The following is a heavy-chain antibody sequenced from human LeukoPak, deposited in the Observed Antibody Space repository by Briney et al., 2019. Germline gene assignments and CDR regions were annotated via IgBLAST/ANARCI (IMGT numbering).Heavy chain of an antibody. V-gene: IGHV4-59*12. D-gene: IGHD5-18*01. CDR1: GGSISSYY. J-gene: IGHJ6*03. Sequence: SETLSLTCTVSGGSISSYYWSWIRQAPGKGLEWIGYIYYDGSTNYNPSLRGRVTISVDTPKNQFSLKLSSVTAAETAVYYCAREGRYRYGYNEYHLYMDIWGKGTTVTVSS. CDR3: AREGRYRYGYNEYHLYMDI. CDR2: IYYDGST.